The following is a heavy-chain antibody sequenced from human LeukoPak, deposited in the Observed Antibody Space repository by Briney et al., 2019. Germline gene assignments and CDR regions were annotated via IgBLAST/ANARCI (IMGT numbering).Heavy chain of an antibody. V-gene: IGHV4-59*08. CDR2: IYYSGST. J-gene: IGHJ4*02. CDR3: ARHIWTTSSGYYPY. D-gene: IGHD3-22*01. Sequence: SETLSLTCSVSGGSISSYYWSWIRQPPGKGLEWIGYIYYSGSTNYNPSLKSRVTISVDTSKDQFSLILSSVSAADTAGYYCARHIWTTSSGYYPYWGQGTLVTVSS. CDR1: GGSISSYY.